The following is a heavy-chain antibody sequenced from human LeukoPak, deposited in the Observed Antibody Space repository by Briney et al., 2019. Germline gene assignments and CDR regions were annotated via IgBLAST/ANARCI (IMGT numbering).Heavy chain of an antibody. CDR2: INHSGST. J-gene: IGHJ5*02. CDR3: ARRKRSGCSSTSCLLNWFDP. V-gene: IGHV4-34*01. CDR1: GGSFSGYY. Sequence: SETLSLTCAVYGGSFSGYYWSCIRQPPGKGLEWIGEINHSGSTNYNPSLKSRVTISVDTSKNQFSLKLSSVTAADTAVYYCARRKRSGCSSTSCLLNWFDPWGQGTLVTVSS. D-gene: IGHD2-2*01.